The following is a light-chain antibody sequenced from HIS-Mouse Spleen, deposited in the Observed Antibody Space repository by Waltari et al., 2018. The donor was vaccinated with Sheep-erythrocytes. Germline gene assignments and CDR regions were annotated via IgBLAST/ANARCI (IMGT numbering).Light chain of an antibody. CDR1: QSISSC. CDR3: QQSYSTPPT. V-gene: IGKV1-39*01. Sequence: DIQMTQSPSSLSASVGDRVTITCRASQSISSCLNWYKQKPGKAPKLLIYAASSLQSGVPSRFSGSGSGTDFTLTISSLQTEDFAAYYCQQSYSTPPTFGGGTKVEIK. CDR2: AAS. J-gene: IGKJ4*01.